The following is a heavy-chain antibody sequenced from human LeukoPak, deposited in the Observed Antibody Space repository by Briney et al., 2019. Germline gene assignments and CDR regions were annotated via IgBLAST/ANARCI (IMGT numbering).Heavy chain of an antibody. D-gene: IGHD3-3*01. CDR2: ISAYNVNT. V-gene: IGHV1-18*01. CDR1: GYTFTSYG. J-gene: IGHJ4*02. CDR3: AYTARITIFGVVERGFDY. Sequence: ASVKVSCKASGYTFTSYGISWVRQAPGQGLEWMGWISAYNVNTNYAQKLQGRVTMTTDTSTSTAQMELRSLRSDDTAVYYCAYTARITIFGVVERGFDYWGQGTLVTASS.